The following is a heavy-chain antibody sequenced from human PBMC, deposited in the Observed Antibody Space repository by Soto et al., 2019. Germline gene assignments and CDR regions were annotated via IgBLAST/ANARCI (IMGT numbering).Heavy chain of an antibody. V-gene: IGHV3-74*01. Sequence: AGGSLRLSCEASGFIFSNYWMLWVRQTPGTGLVWVSRISNDGSTTNYADSVKGRFTISRDNAKNTLYLQMNSLRAEDTAVYYCAKDLNWNQADYWGQGALVTVSS. CDR3: AKDLNWNQADY. CDR2: ISNDGSTT. CDR1: GFIFSNYW. D-gene: IGHD1-1*01. J-gene: IGHJ4*02.